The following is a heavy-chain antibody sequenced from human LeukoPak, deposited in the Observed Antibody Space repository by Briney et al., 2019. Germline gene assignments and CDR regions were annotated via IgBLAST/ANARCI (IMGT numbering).Heavy chain of an antibody. J-gene: IGHJ6*03. CDR1: GGSISSYY. Sequence: SETLSLTCTVSGGSISSYYWSWIRQPPGKGLEWIGEINHSGSTNYSPSLKSRVTISVNTSKNQFSLKLTSVTAADTAVYYCARQLMIDYYYYYYYMDVWGRGTTVTISS. D-gene: IGHD3-22*01. V-gene: IGHV4-34*01. CDR3: ARQLMIDYYYYYYYMDV. CDR2: INHSGST.